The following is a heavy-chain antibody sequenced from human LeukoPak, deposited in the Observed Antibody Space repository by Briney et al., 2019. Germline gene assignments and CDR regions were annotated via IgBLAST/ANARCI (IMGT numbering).Heavy chain of an antibody. CDR1: GLTFRTTW. Sequence: SGGSLRLSCATSGLTFRTTWMHWVRKAPGKGLMWVSRMNGEGTTIDYADSVKGRFTVSRDYAKNTLFLQMNNLRTEDTALYFCATARNFRFEYWGQGSLVIVSA. J-gene: IGHJ4*02. V-gene: IGHV3-74*01. CDR2: MNGEGTTI. CDR3: ATARNFRFEY. D-gene: IGHD1-7*01.